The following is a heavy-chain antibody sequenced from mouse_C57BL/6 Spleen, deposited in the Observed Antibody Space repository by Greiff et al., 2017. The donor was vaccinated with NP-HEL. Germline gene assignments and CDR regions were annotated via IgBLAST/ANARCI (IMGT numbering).Heavy chain of an antibody. CDR2: ISDGGSYT. CDR3: ARDYDYDVAY. Sequence: EVKLMESGGGLVKPGGSLKLSCAASGFTFSSYAMSWVRQTPEKRLEWVATISDGGSYTYYPDNVKGRFTISRDNAKNNLYLQMSHEKSEDTAMYYCARDYDYDVAYWGQGTLVTVSA. CDR1: GFTFSSYA. V-gene: IGHV5-4*01. D-gene: IGHD2-4*01. J-gene: IGHJ3*01.